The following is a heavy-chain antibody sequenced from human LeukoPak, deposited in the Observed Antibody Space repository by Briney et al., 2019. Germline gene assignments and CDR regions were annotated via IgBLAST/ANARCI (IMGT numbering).Heavy chain of an antibody. Sequence: SETLSLTCTVSGGSISSSSYYWGWIRQPPGKGLEWIGSIYYSGSTYYNPSLKSRVTISVDTSKNQFSLKLSSVTAADTAVYYCARRPYGYSSSSGPNWGQGTLVTVSS. J-gene: IGHJ4*02. V-gene: IGHV4-39*01. D-gene: IGHD6-6*01. CDR2: IYYSGST. CDR3: ARRPYGYSSSSGPN. CDR1: GGSISSSSYY.